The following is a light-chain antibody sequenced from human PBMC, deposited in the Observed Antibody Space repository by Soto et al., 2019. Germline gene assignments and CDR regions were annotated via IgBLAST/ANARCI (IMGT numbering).Light chain of an antibody. J-gene: IGLJ1*01. V-gene: IGLV2-18*02. CDR2: EVN. CDR1: SSDVGSYNR. CDR3: SAYTSLNTYV. Sequence: QSALTQPPSVSGSPGQSVAISCTGTSSDVGSYNRVAWYQQPPGTTPKLIISEVNNRPSGVPDRFSGSKSGNTASLTISGLQAYVDADYYCSAYTSLNTYVFVTGTKLTVL.